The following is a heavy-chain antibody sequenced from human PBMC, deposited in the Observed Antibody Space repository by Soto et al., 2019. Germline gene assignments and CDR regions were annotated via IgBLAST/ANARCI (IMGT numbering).Heavy chain of an antibody. CDR2: INSGSSSM. J-gene: IGHJ4*02. CDR3: ARQGYSSGWLPIDY. Sequence: PGGSLRLSCAASGFTFSSYSMNWVRQAPGKGLEWVSFINSGSSSMNYADSVKGRFTVSRDNAKNSLYLQMNSLRDEDTAVYYCARQGYSSGWLPIDYWGQGTLVTVSS. D-gene: IGHD6-19*01. CDR1: GFTFSSYS. V-gene: IGHV3-48*02.